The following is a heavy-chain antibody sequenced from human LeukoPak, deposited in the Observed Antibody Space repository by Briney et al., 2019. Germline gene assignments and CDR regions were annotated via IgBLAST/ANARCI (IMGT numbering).Heavy chain of an antibody. V-gene: IGHV3-66*01. D-gene: IGHD3-10*01. CDR2: IYSGGST. Sequence: GGSLRLSCAASGFTFSSYWMSWVRQAPGKGLEWVSVIYSGGSTYYADSVKGRFTISRDNSKNTLYLQMNSLRAEDTAVYYCASRGYYGSDTFDYWGQGTLVTVSS. CDR3: ASRGYYGSDTFDY. CDR1: GFTFSSYW. J-gene: IGHJ4*02.